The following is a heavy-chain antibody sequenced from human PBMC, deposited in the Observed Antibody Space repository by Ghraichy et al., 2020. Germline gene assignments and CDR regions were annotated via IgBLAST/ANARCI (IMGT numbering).Heavy chain of an antibody. CDR1: GFTFSSYA. V-gene: IGHV3-23*01. J-gene: IGHJ4*02. CDR3: AKDQHSGSYPDY. D-gene: IGHD1-26*01. CDR2: IGGSGGST. Sequence: GGSLRLSCAASGFTFSSYAMSWVRQDPGKGLEWVSAIGGSGGSTYYADSVKGRFTISRDNSKNTMYLQMNSLRAEDTAIYYCAKDQHSGSYPDYWGQGTLVTVSS.